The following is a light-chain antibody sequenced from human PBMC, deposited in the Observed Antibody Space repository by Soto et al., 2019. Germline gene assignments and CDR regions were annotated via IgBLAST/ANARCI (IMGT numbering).Light chain of an antibody. CDR2: EVS. J-gene: IGLJ1*01. V-gene: IGLV2-14*01. CDR1: SSDVGGYNY. CDR3: SSYTSSRAYV. Sequence: QSALTQPASVSGSPGQSITISCTGTSSDVGGYNYVSWYQQQSGTAPKLMIHEVSNRPSGVSNRFSGSKSGNTASLTISGLQAEDEADYYCSSYTSSRAYVFGIGTKLTV.